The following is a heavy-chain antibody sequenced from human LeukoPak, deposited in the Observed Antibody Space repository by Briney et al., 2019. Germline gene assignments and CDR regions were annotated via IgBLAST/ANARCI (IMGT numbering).Heavy chain of an antibody. D-gene: IGHD5-18*01. V-gene: IGHV4-59*08. Sequence: SDTLSLTCTLSGGPVSRYYWSWIRQPPGEGLEWIGYIYYSRSTNYNPSLKSRVTISVDTSKNQFSLKLSSVTAADTAVYYCARLGLWVDFDYWGQGTLVTVSS. CDR1: GGPVSRYY. J-gene: IGHJ4*02. CDR3: ARLGLWVDFDY. CDR2: IYYSRST.